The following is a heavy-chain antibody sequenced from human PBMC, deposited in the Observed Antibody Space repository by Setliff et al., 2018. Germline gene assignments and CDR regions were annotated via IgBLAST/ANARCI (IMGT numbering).Heavy chain of an antibody. D-gene: IGHD3-10*01. J-gene: IGHJ6*03. V-gene: IGHV4-59*01. Sequence: PSETLSLTCTVSGGSISSYYWSWIRQPPGKGLEWIGYIYYSGSTNYNPSLKSRVTISVDTSKNQFSLTLSSVTAADTAVYYCARALLWFGEGMDVWGKGTTVTV. CDR1: GGSISSYY. CDR3: ARALLWFGEGMDV. CDR2: IYYSGST.